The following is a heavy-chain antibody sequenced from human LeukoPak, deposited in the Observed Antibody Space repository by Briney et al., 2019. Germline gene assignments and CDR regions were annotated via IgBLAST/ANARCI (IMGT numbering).Heavy chain of an antibody. CDR1: GGTFISYA. CDR3: ARPQLPYYYYYGMDV. V-gene: IGHV1-69*13. CDR2: IIPIFGTA. J-gene: IGHJ6*02. D-gene: IGHD2-2*01. Sequence: SVKVSCKASGGTFISYAISWVRQAPGQGLEWMGGIIPIFGTANYAQKFQGRVTITADESTSTAYMELSSLRSEDTAVYYCARPQLPYYYYYGMDVWGQGTLVTVSS.